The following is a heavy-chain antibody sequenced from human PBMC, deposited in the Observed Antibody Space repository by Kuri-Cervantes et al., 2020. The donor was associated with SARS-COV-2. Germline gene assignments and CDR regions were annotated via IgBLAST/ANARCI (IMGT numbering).Heavy chain of an antibody. Sequence: GESLKISCAASGFTFSSYWMHWVRQAPGKGLVWVSRINSDGSSTSYADSVKGRFTISRDNAKNTLYLQMNSLRAEDTAVYYCARAYDFWSGYYPHWGQGILVTVSS. J-gene: IGHJ4*02. CDR1: GFTFSSYW. CDR3: ARAYDFWSGYYPH. D-gene: IGHD3-3*01. CDR2: INSDGSST. V-gene: IGHV3-74*01.